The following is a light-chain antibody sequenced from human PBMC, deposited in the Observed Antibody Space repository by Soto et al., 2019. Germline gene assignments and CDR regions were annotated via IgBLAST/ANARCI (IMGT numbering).Light chain of an antibody. V-gene: IGLV1-47*01. CDR3: AAWDGSLRGRV. CDR1: PSSFRSES. J-gene: IGLJ3*02. CDR2: ATD. Sequence: QSVLTQPPSASGAPGQTVTISCSGRPSSFRSESVCWYRHIPETAPKLIIYATDQRPSGVPDRFSGFKSGTSASLAISGLRAEEEADYCCAAWDGSLRGRVFGGGTNLTVL.